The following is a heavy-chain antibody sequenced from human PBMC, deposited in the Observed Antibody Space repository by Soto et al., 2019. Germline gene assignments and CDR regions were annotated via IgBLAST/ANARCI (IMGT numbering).Heavy chain of an antibody. CDR2: IYWNDTK. CDR1: GVSLNTGGVA. D-gene: IGHD3-9*01. J-gene: IGHJ6*02. CDR3: AHKLRYLDPMDV. V-gene: IGHV2-5*01. Sequence: SGPTLVNPTQTLTVTCSFSGVSLNTGGVAVGWIRQPPGNALEWLALIYWNDTKQYSPSLKTRLTVTKDTSKNQVVLTVTKLSPVDTGTYYCAHKLRYLDPMDVWGQGTTVTVSS.